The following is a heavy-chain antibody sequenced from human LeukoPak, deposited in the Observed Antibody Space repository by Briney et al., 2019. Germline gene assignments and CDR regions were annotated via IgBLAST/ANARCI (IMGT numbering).Heavy chain of an antibody. J-gene: IGHJ4*02. D-gene: IGHD3-3*01. V-gene: IGHV3-30*02. CDR1: GFTFSSYG. CDR2: IRYDGSNK. Sequence: GGSLRLSCAASGFTFSSYGMHWVRQAPGKGLEWVAFIRYDGSNKYYADSVKGRFTISRDNTKNTLYLQMNSLRAEDTAVYYCAKDLWSGYFRFDYWGQGTLVTVSS. CDR3: AKDLWSGYFRFDY.